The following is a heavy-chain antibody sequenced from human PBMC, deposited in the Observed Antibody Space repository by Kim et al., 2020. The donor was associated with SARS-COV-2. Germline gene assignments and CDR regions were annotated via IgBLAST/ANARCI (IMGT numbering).Heavy chain of an antibody. Sequence: SVKVSCKSSGGTFSSYAISWVRQAPGQGLEWMGGIIPIFGTANYAQKFQGRVTITADESTSTAYMELSSLRSEDTAVYYCAFTGPITGTTNAFNWFDPWGQGTLVTVSS. D-gene: IGHD1-7*01. CDR2: IIPIFGTA. CDR3: AFTGPITGTTNAFNWFDP. CDR1: GGTFSSYA. J-gene: IGHJ5*02. V-gene: IGHV1-69*13.